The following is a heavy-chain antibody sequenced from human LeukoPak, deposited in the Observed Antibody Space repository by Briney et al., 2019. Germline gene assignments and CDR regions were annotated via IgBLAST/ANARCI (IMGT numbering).Heavy chain of an antibody. V-gene: IGHV3-11*01. Sequence: GGSLRLSCAASGFTFSDYYMSWIRQAPGKGLEWVSYISSSGSTIYYADSVKGRFTISRDNAKNSLYLQMNSLRAEDTAVYYCARFVSYYYDGSARGAFDIWGQGTMVTVSS. CDR3: ARFVSYYYDGSARGAFDI. D-gene: IGHD3-22*01. CDR2: ISSSGSTI. J-gene: IGHJ3*02. CDR1: GFTFSDYY.